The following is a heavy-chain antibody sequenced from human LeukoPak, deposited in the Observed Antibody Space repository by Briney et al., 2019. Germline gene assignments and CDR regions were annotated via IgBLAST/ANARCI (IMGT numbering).Heavy chain of an antibody. V-gene: IGHV4-39*07. Sequence: SETLSLTCTVSGGSISSSSYYWGWIRQPPGKGLEWIGSIYYSGSTYYNPSLKSRVTISVDTSKNQFSLKLSSVTAADTAVYYCARRVYDSSGYVDYWGQGTLVTVSS. CDR3: ARRVYDSSGYVDY. D-gene: IGHD3-22*01. J-gene: IGHJ4*02. CDR1: GGSISSSSYY. CDR2: IYYSGST.